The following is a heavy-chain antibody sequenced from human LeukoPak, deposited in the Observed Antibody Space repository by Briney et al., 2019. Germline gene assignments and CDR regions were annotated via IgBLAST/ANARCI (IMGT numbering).Heavy chain of an antibody. Sequence: SQTLSLTCTVSGGSISSGGYYWSWIRQHPGKGLEWIGYIYYSGSTYYNPSLKSRVTILVDTSKNQFSLKLSSVTAADTAVYYCARVKIVATTNWFDPWGQGTLVTVSS. D-gene: IGHD5-12*01. V-gene: IGHV4-31*03. CDR1: GGSISSGGYY. CDR3: ARVKIVATTNWFDP. J-gene: IGHJ5*02. CDR2: IYYSGST.